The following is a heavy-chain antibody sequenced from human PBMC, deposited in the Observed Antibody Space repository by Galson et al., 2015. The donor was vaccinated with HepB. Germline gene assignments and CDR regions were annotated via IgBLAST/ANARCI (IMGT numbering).Heavy chain of an antibody. CDR2: ISDSTVYT. CDR1: GFTFSDYY. J-gene: IGHJ4*02. D-gene: IGHD4-17*01. V-gene: IGHV3-11*06. Sequence: SLRLSCAASGFTFSDYYMSWIRQAPGKGLEWVSYISDSTVYTNYAGSVKGRFTISRDNAQSSLYLQMNSLRAEDTAVYYCARGDYGDYSFFHSWGQGTLVTVSS. CDR3: ARGDYGDYSFFHS.